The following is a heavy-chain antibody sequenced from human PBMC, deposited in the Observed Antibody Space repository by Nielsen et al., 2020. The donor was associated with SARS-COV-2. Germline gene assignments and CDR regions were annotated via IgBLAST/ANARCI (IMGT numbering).Heavy chain of an antibody. J-gene: IGHJ3*01. Sequence: GSLRLSCTVSGGSISGYYWNWIRQPPGKGLEWIGYIYFSGSTTYNPSLKSRVTISVDTSKSHFSLKLNSVTAADTADYYCARGKREVAFDVWGQGSMVTVSS. V-gene: IGHV4-59*01. CDR3: ARGKREVAFDV. CDR2: IYFSGST. CDR1: GGSISGYY.